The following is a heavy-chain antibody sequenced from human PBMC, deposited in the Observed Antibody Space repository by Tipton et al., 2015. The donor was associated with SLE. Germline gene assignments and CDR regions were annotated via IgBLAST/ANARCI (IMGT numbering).Heavy chain of an antibody. V-gene: IGHV4-59*11. J-gene: IGHJ3*02. Sequence: TLSLTCTVSCGSISSHYWSWIRQPPGQGLEWMGYIYHSGSTTYNPSLKSRVTISIDTSKNQFSLKLSSVAAADTAVYYCARAKSGYPYAFDIWGQGTMVTVSS. CDR1: CGSISSHY. CDR2: IYHSGST. CDR3: ARAKSGYPYAFDI. D-gene: IGHD5-12*01.